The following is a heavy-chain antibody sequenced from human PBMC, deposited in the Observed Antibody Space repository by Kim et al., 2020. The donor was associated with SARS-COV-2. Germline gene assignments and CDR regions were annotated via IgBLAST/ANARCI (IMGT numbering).Heavy chain of an antibody. J-gene: IGHJ6*02. Sequence: GGSLRLSCAASGFTFSSYAMHWVRQAPGKGLEWVAVMSRDGSNENYADSVKGRFTISRDNSKHTLYLQMSALRAEDTAVYYCAKCESSDIYYGMDVWGRGTTVTVSS. D-gene: IGHD3-22*01. V-gene: IGHV3-30*18. CDR2: MSRDGSNE. CDR3: AKCESSDIYYGMDV. CDR1: GFTFSSYA.